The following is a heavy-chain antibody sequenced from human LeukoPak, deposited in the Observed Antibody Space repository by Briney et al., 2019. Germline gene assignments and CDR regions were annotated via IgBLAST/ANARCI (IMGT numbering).Heavy chain of an antibody. CDR3: AKGHADSSGYYYFDS. CDR1: GFIFSNYG. J-gene: IGHJ4*02. V-gene: IGHV3-23*01. D-gene: IGHD3-22*01. CDR2: IRGNADTT. Sequence: GGTLRLSCAASGFIFSNYGMSWVRQAPGKGLEWVSGIRGNADTTYYADSVKGRFSIFRDNSKNMLYLQMNSLRVEDTAVYYCAKGHADSSGYYYFDSWGQGTLVTVPS.